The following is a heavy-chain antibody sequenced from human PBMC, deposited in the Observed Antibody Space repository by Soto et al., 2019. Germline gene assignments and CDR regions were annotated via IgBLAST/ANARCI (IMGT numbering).Heavy chain of an antibody. Sequence: LRLSCAASGFTFDDYAMHWVRQAPGKGLEWVSGISWNSGSIGYADSVKGRFTISRDNAKNSLYLQMNSLRAEDTALYYCAKDLGVAGNSYYYYYYGMDVWGQGTTVTVS. D-gene: IGHD6-19*01. J-gene: IGHJ6*02. V-gene: IGHV3-9*01. CDR1: GFTFDDYA. CDR2: ISWNSGSI. CDR3: AKDLGVAGNSYYYYYYGMDV.